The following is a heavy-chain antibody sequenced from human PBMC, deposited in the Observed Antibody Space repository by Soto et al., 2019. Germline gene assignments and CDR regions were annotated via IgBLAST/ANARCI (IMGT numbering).Heavy chain of an antibody. D-gene: IGHD3-3*01. Sequence: GSLRLSCAASGFTFSSYGMHWVRQAPGKGLEWVAVISYDGSNKYYADSVKGRFTISRDNSKNTLYLQMNSLRAEDTAVYYCATTYYDFWSGSLPRFDYWGQGTLVTVSS. CDR3: ATTYYDFWSGSLPRFDY. CDR1: GFTFSSYG. CDR2: ISYDGSNK. V-gene: IGHV3-30*03. J-gene: IGHJ4*02.